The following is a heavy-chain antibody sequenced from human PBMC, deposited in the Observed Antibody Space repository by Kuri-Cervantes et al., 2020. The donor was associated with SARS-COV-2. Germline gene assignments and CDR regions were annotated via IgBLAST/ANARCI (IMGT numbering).Heavy chain of an antibody. CDR1: GFTSSSYS. J-gene: IGHJ5*02. CDR3: ARQMMSSITIFGVVITRNWFDP. D-gene: IGHD3-3*01. Sequence: GESLKISCAASGFTSSSYSMNWVRQAPGKGLEWVSSISSSSSYIYYADSVKGRFTISRDNAKNSLYLQMNSLRAEDTAVYYCARQMMSSITIFGVVITRNWFDPWGQGALVTVSS. V-gene: IGHV3-21*01. CDR2: ISSSSSYI.